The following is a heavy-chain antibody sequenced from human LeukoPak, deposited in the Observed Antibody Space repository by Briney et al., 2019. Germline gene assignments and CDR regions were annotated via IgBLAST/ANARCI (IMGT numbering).Heavy chain of an antibody. D-gene: IGHD4-17*01. J-gene: IGHJ4*02. CDR3: ARALYGDYGTDYYFDY. CDR2: IYSGGST. CDR1: GFTVSSNY. V-gene: IGHV3-66*01. Sequence: GGSLRLSCAASGFTVSSNYMSWVRQAPGKGLEWVSVIYSGGSTYYADSVKGRFTISRDNSKNTLYLQMNSLRAGDTAVYYCARALYGDYGTDYYFDYWGQGTLVTVSS.